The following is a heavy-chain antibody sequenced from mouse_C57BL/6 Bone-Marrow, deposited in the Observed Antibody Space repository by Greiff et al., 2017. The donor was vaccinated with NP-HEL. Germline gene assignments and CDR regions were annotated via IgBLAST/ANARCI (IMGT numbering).Heavy chain of an antibody. J-gene: IGHJ3*01. D-gene: IGHD1-1*01. V-gene: IGHV1-81*01. CDR1: GYTFTSYG. CDR2: IYPRSGNT. Sequence: LVESGAELARPGASVKLSCKASGYTFTSYGISWVKQRTGQGLEWIGEIYPRSGNTYYNEKFKGKATLTADKSSSTAYMQLSSLTYEDSAVYYCAKGPHYYGSPLAYWGQGTLVTVSA. CDR3: AKGPHYYGSPLAY.